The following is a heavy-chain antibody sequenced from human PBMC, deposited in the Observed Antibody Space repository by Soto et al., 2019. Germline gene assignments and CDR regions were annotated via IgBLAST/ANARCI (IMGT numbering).Heavy chain of an antibody. V-gene: IGHV3-23*01. J-gene: IGHJ3*02. CDR2: IRGGGSST. D-gene: IGHD1-26*01. CDR1: GFTFSSYV. Sequence: LRLSCAASGFTFSSYVMSWVRQAPGKGLEWVSGIRGGGSSTYYADSVKGRFTISRDNSKNTLSLQMNSLRAEDTAVYYCAKILVSGNYLDASDIWGQGTMVTVSS. CDR3: AKILVSGNYLDASDI.